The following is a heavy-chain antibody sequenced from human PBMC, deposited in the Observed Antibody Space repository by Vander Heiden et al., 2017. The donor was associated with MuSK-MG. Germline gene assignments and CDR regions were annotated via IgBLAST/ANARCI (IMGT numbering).Heavy chain of an antibody. J-gene: IGHJ4*02. CDR2: ISGSGGST. D-gene: IGHD4-17*01. Sequence: EVQLLESGGGSVQPGGSLRLSWAACGFTFSSYAMSWVRQAPGKGLEWVSAISGSGGSTYYADSVKGRFTISRDNSKNTLYLQMNSLRAEDTAVYYCAKAEPKTWMTTVAWGQGTLVTVSS. V-gene: IGHV3-23*01. CDR1: GFTFSSYA. CDR3: AKAEPKTWMTTVA.